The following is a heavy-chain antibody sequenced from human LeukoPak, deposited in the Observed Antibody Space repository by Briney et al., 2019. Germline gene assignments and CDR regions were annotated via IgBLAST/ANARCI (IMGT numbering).Heavy chain of an antibody. CDR1: GFTLSNYD. V-gene: IGHV3-13*01. CDR3: ARTTVTSGPYWYFDL. D-gene: IGHD4-17*01. Sequence: SGGSLRLSCAASGFTLSNYDMHWVRQATGEGLEWVSGIDIAGDTYYPGSVRGRFTISRENAENSLYLQMNGLRAGDTGVYYCARTTVTSGPYWYFDLWGRGTLVTVS. CDR2: IDIAGDT. J-gene: IGHJ2*01.